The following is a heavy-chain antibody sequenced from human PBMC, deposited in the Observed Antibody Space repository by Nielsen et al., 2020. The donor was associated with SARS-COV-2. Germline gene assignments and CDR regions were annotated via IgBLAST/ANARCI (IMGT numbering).Heavy chain of an antibody. J-gene: IGHJ6*02. V-gene: IGHV7-4-1*02. Sequence: ASVKVSCKASGYTFTSYAMNWVRQAPGQGLEWMGWINTNTGNPTYAQGFTGRFVFSLDTSVSTAYLQISSLKAEDTAVYYCARAAPGSSWYYYGMDVWGQRTTVTASS. CDR1: GYTFTSYA. D-gene: IGHD6-13*01. CDR2: INTNTGNP. CDR3: ARAAPGSSWYYYGMDV.